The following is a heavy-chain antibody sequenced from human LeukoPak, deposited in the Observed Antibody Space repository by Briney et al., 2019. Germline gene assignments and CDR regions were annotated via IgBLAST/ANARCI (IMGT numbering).Heavy chain of an antibody. Sequence: PGGSLRLSCSASGFAYSSYAMHWVRQAPGKGLEYVSAISSNGGSTYYADSVKGRFTISRDNSKNTLYLQMSSLRAEDTAVYYCVKDGRRTTTNWFDPWGQGTLVTVSS. CDR1: GFAYSSYA. CDR3: VKDGRRTTTNWFDP. D-gene: IGHD1-1*01. CDR2: ISSNGGST. J-gene: IGHJ5*02. V-gene: IGHV3-64D*06.